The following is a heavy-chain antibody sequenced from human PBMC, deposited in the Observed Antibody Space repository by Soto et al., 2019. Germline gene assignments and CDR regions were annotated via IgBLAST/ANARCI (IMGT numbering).Heavy chain of an antibody. Sequence: ASVKVSCKASGYTFTSYGISWVRQAPGQGLEWMGWISAYNGNTNYAQKLQGRVTMTTDTSTSTAYMELRSLRSDDTAVYYCARGGRGVQLWLEGDYWGQGTLVTVSS. J-gene: IGHJ4*02. CDR3: ARGGRGVQLWLEGDY. CDR2: ISAYNGNT. D-gene: IGHD5-18*01. V-gene: IGHV1-18*01. CDR1: GYTFTSYG.